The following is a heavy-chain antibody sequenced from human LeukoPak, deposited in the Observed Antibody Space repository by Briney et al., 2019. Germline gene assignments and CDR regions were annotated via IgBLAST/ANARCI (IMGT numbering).Heavy chain of an antibody. V-gene: IGHV4-59*01. CDR3: ARARWEPGIGGIMYYFDY. CDR1: GGSFSGYY. J-gene: IGHJ4*02. Sequence: SETLSLTCAVYGGSFSGYYWSWIRQPPGKGLQWIGYLYYSGSTNYNPSLKSRVTISVDTSKNQFSLKLSSVTAADTAVYYCARARWEPGIGGIMYYFDYWGQGTLVTVSS. CDR2: LYYSGST. D-gene: IGHD6-13*01.